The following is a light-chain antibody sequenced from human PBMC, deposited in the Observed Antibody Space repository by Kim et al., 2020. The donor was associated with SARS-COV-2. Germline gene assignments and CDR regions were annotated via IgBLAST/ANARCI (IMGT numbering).Light chain of an antibody. J-gene: IGKJ1*01. CDR1: QSVSGSS. Sequence: PVERATLSCRASQSVSGSSLAWYQQKPGQAPRLLIYGASSRATGIPDRFSGSGSATDFTLTINRLEPEDFAVYYCQQYDDTPPWTFGQGTKVDIK. V-gene: IGKV3-20*01. CDR3: QQYDDTPPWT. CDR2: GAS.